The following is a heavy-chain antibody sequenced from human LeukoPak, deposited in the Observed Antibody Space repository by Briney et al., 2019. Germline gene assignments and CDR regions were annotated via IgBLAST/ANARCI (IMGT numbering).Heavy chain of an antibody. CDR2: ISYDGSNK. V-gene: IGHV3-30-3*01. CDR1: GFTFSSYA. D-gene: IGHD2/OR15-2a*01. J-gene: IGHJ4*02. Sequence: GGSLRLSCAASGFTFSSYAMHWVRQAPGKGLEWVAVISYDGSNKYYADSVKGRFTISRDNAKNSLYLQMNSLRAEDTAVYYCARGPTRANSTDYWGQGALVTVSS. CDR3: ARGPTRANSTDY.